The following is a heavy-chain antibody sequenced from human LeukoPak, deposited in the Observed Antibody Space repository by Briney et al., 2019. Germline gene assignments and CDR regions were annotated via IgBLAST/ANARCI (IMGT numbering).Heavy chain of an antibody. CDR1: GFTFSKYT. Sequence: GGSLRLSCVASGFTFSKYTMSWVRQAPGKGLEWVSGIYGGGSGSTFYAESVKGRFTISRDNSKNTLYLQMNSLRDEGTAIYYCAKDFTPDGVWDIDYWGRGTLITVSS. J-gene: IGHJ4*02. V-gene: IGHV3-23*01. CDR2: IYGGGSGST. CDR3: AKDFTPDGVWDIDY. D-gene: IGHD4-17*01.